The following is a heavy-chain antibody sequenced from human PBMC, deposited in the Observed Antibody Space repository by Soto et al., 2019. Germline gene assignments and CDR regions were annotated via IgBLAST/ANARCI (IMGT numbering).Heavy chain of an antibody. D-gene: IGHD3-3*01. CDR2: MKQDGIEK. CDR1: GFTFSSYW. V-gene: IGHV3-7*03. Sequence: GGSLRLSCAASGFTFSSYWMSWVRQAPGKGLEWVANMKQDGIEKYYVDSVKGRFTISRDNAKNSLYLQMNSLRAEDTAVYYCARCPDDFWSGYCDYWGQGTLVTVSS. J-gene: IGHJ4*02. CDR3: ARCPDDFWSGYCDY.